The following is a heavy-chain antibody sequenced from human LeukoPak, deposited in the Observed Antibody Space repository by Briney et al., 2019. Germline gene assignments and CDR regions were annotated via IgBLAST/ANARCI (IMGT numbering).Heavy chain of an antibody. J-gene: IGHJ6*03. CDR2: IIPIFGTA. D-gene: IGHD3-3*01. CDR1: GGTFSSYA. Sequence: GASVKFSCKASGGTFSSYAISWVRQAPGQGLEWMGGIIPIFGTANYARKFQGRVTITTDESTSTAYMELSSLRSEDTAVYYCARAHAGGYYTGYMDVWGKGTTVTVSS. CDR3: ARAHAGGYYTGYMDV. V-gene: IGHV1-69*05.